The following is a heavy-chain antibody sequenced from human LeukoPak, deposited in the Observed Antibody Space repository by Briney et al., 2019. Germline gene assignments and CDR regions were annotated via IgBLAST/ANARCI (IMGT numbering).Heavy chain of an antibody. CDR3: ARLFQRNELNYYDSSGYSLGY. D-gene: IGHD3-22*01. CDR1: GYTFTSYD. J-gene: IGHJ4*02. V-gene: IGHV1-8*03. Sequence: ASVKVSCKASGYTFTSYDINWVRQATGQGLEWMGWMNPNSGNTGYAQKFQGRITITRNTSIRTAYMELSSLRSEDTAVYYCARLFQRNELNYYDSSGYSLGYWGQGTLVTVSS. CDR2: MNPNSGNT.